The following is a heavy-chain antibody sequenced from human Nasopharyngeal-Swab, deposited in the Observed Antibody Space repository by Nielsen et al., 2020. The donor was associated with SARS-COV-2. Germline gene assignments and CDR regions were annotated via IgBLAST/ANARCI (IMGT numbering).Heavy chain of an antibody. CDR3: ARAFEEGSGSGFDY. J-gene: IGHJ4*02. D-gene: IGHD3-10*01. V-gene: IGHV1-18*01. CDR2: ISAYNGNT. Sequence: WLRQAPGQGLEWMGWISAYNGNTNYAQKLKGRFTITTDTSTSTAYMELRSLRSDDTAVYYCARAFEEGSGSGFDYWGQGTLVTVSS.